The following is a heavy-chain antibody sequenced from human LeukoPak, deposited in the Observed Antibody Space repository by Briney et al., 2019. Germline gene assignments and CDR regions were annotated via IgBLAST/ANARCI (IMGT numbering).Heavy chain of an antibody. CDR2: IYYSGST. V-gene: IGHV4-31*03. CDR1: GGSISSGGYY. CDR3: ARVGSYDSSGLPSAFDI. D-gene: IGHD3-22*01. Sequence: SETLSLTCTVSGGSISSGGYYWSWIRQHPGKGLEWIGYIYYSGSTYYNPSLKSRVTISVDTSKNQFSLKLSSVTAADTAVYYCARVGSYDSSGLPSAFDIWGQGTMVTVSS. J-gene: IGHJ3*02.